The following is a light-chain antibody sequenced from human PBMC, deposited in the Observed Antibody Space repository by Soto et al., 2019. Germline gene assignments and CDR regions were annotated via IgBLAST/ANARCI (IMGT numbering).Light chain of an antibody. J-gene: IGLJ2*01. Sequence: QSALTQPVSVSGSPGQSITISCTGTSSDIGGYNFVSWYQQHPGKAPKLVIYDVSNRPSGVSNRFSGSKSGNTASLTISGLQAEDEADSYCCSYTSISPRAVFGGGTQLTVL. CDR1: SSDIGGYNF. V-gene: IGLV2-14*03. CDR2: DVS. CDR3: CSYTSISPRAV.